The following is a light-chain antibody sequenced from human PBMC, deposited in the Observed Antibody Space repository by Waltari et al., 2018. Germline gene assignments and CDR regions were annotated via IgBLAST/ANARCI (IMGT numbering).Light chain of an antibody. J-gene: IGLJ2*01. CDR3: QSADSSGTFVV. CDR2: KDS. CDR1: ALPKQY. V-gene: IGLV3-25*03. Sequence: SYELTQPPSVSVSPGQTARITCSGDALPKQYAYWYQQKPGQAPVLGIYKDSERPAGIHERFSGSSSGKTVTLTISGVQAEDEADYYCQSADSSGTFVVFGGGTKLTVL.